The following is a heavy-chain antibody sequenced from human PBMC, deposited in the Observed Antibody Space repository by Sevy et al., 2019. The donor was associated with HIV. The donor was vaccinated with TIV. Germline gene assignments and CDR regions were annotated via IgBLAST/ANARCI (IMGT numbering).Heavy chain of an antibody. V-gene: IGHV3-23*01. Sequence: GGSLRLSCAASGFTFSSYAMSWVRQAPGKGLEWVSAITGTGSSTNYADSVKGRFTISRDNSKNTLYLQMNSLSDEDTDVYYCAKGGIWSPPTWFDPWGQGTLVTVSS. CDR1: GFTFSSYA. D-gene: IGHD3-3*01. J-gene: IGHJ5*02. CDR2: ITGTGSST. CDR3: AKGGIWSPPTWFDP.